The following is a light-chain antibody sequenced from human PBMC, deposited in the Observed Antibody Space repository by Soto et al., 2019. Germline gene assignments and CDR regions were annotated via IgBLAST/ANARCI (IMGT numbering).Light chain of an antibody. CDR2: DAS. CDR3: QQRSNWPRT. J-gene: IGKJ1*01. Sequence: IVLTQFSASLSLPPGAMATLSCRASQSVHSSLAWFQQKPGQAPRLLIYDASNRATGIPARFSGSGSGTEFTLTISSLQSEDFAVYYCQQRSNWPRTFGQGTKVAIK. CDR1: QSVHSS. V-gene: IGKV3-11*01.